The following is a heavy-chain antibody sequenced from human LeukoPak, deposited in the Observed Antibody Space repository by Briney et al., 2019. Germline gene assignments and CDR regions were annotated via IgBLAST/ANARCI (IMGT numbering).Heavy chain of an antibody. V-gene: IGHV1-69*13. CDR2: IIPIVGTA. CDR1: GGTFSSHA. J-gene: IGHJ3*02. D-gene: IGHD3-16*02. CDR3: ARTLMITFGGVIVRFDAFDI. Sequence: ASVKVSCKASGGTFSSHAISWVRQAPGQGLEWMGGIIPIVGTANYAQKFQGRVTITADESTSTAYMELSSPRSEDTAVYYCARTLMITFGGVIVRFDAFDIWGQGTMVTVSS.